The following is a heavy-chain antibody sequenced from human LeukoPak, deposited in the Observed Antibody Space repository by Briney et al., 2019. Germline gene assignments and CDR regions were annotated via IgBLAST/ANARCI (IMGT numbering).Heavy chain of an antibody. CDR2: IRYDGGNK. Sequence: PGGSLRLSCAASGFTFSSYGMHWVRQAPGKGLERVAFIRYDGGNKYYADSVKGRFTISRDNSKNTLYLQMNSLRAEDTAVYYCAKDSIVVVPAANDAFDIWGQGTMVTVSS. V-gene: IGHV3-30*02. CDR1: GFTFSSYG. J-gene: IGHJ3*02. D-gene: IGHD2-2*01. CDR3: AKDSIVVVPAANDAFDI.